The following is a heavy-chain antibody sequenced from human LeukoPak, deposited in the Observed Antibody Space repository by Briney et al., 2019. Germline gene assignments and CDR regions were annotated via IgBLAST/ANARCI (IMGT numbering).Heavy chain of an antibody. V-gene: IGHV3-11*01. J-gene: IGHJ4*02. CDR1: GFTFSDYY. CDR3: ARGARYSSSWLHYFDY. CDR2: ISSSGSTI. Sequence: GGSLRLSCAASGFTFSDYYISWIRQAPGKGLEWVSYISSSGSTIYYADSVKGRFTISRDNAKNSLYLQMNSLRAEDTAVYYCARGARYSSSWLHYFDYWGQGTLVTVSS. D-gene: IGHD6-13*01.